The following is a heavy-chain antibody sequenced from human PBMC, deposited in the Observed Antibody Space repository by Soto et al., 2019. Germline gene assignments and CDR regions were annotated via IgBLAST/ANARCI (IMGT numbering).Heavy chain of an antibody. D-gene: IGHD6-19*01. CDR2: IWYDGSNK. J-gene: IGHJ4*02. CDR1: GFTFNNYG. CDR3: ARDQVRYSSGWFMDY. Sequence: QEQLVESGGGVVQPGRSLRLSCAASGFTFNNYGMHWVRQAPGKGLEWVAVIWYDGSNKYYADSVKGRFTISRDNSKNTLYLQMNSLRAEDTAVFYCARDQVRYSSGWFMDYWGQGTLVTVSS. V-gene: IGHV3-33*01.